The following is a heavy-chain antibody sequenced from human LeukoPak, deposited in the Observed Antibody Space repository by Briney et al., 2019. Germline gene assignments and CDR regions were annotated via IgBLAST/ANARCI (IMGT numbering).Heavy chain of an antibody. J-gene: IGHJ4*02. D-gene: IGHD3-22*01. CDR2: IRYDGSNK. CDR3: AKNYYDSSGYYYGADY. Sequence: VGSLRLSCAASGFTFSSYGMHWVRQAPGKGLEWVAFIRYDGSNKYYADSVKGRFTISRDNSKNTLYLQMNSLRAEDTAVYYCAKNYYDSSGYYYGADYWGQGTLVTVSS. V-gene: IGHV3-30*02. CDR1: GFTFSSYG.